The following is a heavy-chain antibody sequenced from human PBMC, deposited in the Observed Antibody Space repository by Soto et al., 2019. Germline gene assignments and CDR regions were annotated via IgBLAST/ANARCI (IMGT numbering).Heavy chain of an antibody. V-gene: IGHV3-23*01. CDR3: AKDKYSSSSVGYFDY. CDR1: GFTFSSYA. Sequence: PGGSLRLSCAASGFTFSSYAMSWVRQAPGKGLEWVSAISGSGGSTYYADSVKGRFTISRDNSKNTLYLQMNSLRAEDTAVYYCAKDKYSSSSVGYFDYWGQGTLVTVSS. J-gene: IGHJ4*02. D-gene: IGHD6-6*01. CDR2: ISGSGGST.